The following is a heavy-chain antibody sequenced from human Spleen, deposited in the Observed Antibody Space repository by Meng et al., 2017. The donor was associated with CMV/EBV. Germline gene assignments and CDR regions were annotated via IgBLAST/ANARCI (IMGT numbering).Heavy chain of an antibody. D-gene: IGHD3-3*01. CDR1: GFTFSSYS. Sequence: GGSLRLSCAASGFTFSSYSMNCVRQAPGKGLEWVSTISSSSSYIYYADSVKGRFTISRDNAKNSLYLQMNSLRAEDTALYYCARDVLEWLGMDVWGQGTTVTVSS. CDR3: ARDVLEWLGMDV. V-gene: IGHV3-21*04. CDR2: ISSSSSYI. J-gene: IGHJ6*02.